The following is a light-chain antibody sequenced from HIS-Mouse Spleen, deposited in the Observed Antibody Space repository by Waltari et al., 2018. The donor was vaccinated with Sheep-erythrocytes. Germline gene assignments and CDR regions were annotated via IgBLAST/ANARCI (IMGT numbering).Light chain of an antibody. J-gene: IGLJ1*01. Sequence: QSALTQPRSVSGSPGQSVTISCTGTRSDVGGYNHVPWYQQHPGKAPKLMIYDVSKRPSGVPDRFSGSKSGNTASLTISGLQAEDEADYYCCSYAGSYNHVFATGTKVTVL. CDR1: RSDVGGYNH. CDR2: DVS. V-gene: IGLV2-11*01. CDR3: CSYAGSYNHV.